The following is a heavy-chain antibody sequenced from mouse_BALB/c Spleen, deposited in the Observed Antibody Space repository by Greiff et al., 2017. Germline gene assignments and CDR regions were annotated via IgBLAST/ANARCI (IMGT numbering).Heavy chain of an antibody. CDR2: IWGGGST. D-gene: IGHD2-14*01. V-gene: IGHV2-6-5*01. Sequence: VQLVESGPGLVAPSRSLSITCTVSGFSLTDYGVSWIRQPPGKGLEWLGVIWGGGSTYYNSALKSRLSISKDNSKSQVFLKMNSLQTDDTAMYYCAKGGAYYRYDDAMDYWGQGTSVTVSS. CDR1: GFSLTDYG. CDR3: AKGGAYYRYDDAMDY. J-gene: IGHJ4*01.